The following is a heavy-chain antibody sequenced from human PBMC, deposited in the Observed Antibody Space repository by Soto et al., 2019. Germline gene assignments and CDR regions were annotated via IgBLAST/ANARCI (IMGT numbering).Heavy chain of an antibody. CDR3: AKDGDILSGYPEYFQH. D-gene: IGHD3-9*01. J-gene: IGHJ1*01. CDR1: GFTFSSYA. Sequence: GGSLRLSCAASGFTFSSYAMSCVRQAPGKGLECVSSISGGGGRSYYADSVKGRFIISRDNSKNTLYLQMNSLRAEDTAVYYCAKDGDILSGYPEYFQHWGQGTLVTVSS. V-gene: IGHV3-23*01. CDR2: ISGGGGRS.